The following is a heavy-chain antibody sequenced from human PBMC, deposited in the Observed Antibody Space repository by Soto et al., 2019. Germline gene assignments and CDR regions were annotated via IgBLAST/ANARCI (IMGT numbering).Heavy chain of an antibody. CDR2: INHSGST. J-gene: IGHJ6*02. D-gene: IGHD2-2*01. Sequence: SETLSLTCAVYGGSFSGYYWSWVRQPPGKGLEWIGEINHSGSTNYNPSLKSRVTISVDTSKNQFSLKLSSVTAEDTAVYYCASGLPAASYYSENGYYYYGMDVWGQGTTVT. CDR3: ASGLPAASYYSENGYYYYGMDV. V-gene: IGHV4-34*01. CDR1: GGSFSGYY.